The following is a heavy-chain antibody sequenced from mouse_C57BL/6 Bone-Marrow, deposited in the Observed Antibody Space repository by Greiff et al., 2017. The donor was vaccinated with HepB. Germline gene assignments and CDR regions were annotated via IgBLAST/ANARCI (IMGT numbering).Heavy chain of an antibody. CDR3: ARSPRAWFAY. CDR2: INPYNGGT. J-gene: IGHJ3*01. CDR1: GYTFTDYY. Sequence: EVKLVESGPVLVKPGASVKMSCKASGYTFTDYYMNWVKQSHGKSLEWIGVINPYNGGTSYNQKFKGKATLTVDKSSSTAYMELNSLTSEDSAVYYCARSPRAWFAYWGQGTLVTVSA. V-gene: IGHV1-19*01.